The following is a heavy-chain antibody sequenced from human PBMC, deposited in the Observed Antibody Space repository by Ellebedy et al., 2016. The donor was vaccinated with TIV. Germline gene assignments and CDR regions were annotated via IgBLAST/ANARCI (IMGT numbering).Heavy chain of an antibody. CDR2: IAYDGSNK. CDR1: GFTFSSYA. J-gene: IGHJ4*02. CDR3: PRDLSHIVVVVAALDY. D-gene: IGHD2-15*01. Sequence: GESLKISCAASGFTFSSYAMRWVRQAPGKGLEWVAVIAYDGSNKYYANSVKGRFTISRDNSKNTLYLQMNSLRAEDTAVYYCPRDLSHIVVVVAALDYWGQGTLVTVSS. V-gene: IGHV3-30*14.